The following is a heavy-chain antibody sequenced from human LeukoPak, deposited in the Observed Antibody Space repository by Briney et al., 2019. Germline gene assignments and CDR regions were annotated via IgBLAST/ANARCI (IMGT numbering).Heavy chain of an antibody. Sequence: GASVKVSCKASGYTFTSYDINWVRQATGQGLEWMGGIIPIFGTANYAQKFQGRVTITADESTSTAYMELSSLRSEDTAVYYCARLRLLEWFASGGYFDYWGQGTLVTVSS. V-gene: IGHV1-69*13. CDR1: GYTFTSYD. J-gene: IGHJ4*02. D-gene: IGHD3-3*01. CDR2: IIPIFGTA. CDR3: ARLRLLEWFASGGYFDY.